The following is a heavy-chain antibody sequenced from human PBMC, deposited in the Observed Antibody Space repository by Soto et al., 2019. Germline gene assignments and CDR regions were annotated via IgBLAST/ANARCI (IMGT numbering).Heavy chain of an antibody. Sequence: SQTLSLTGAISGDGFSRSSAVWNWIRQSPSRGLEWLGRTYYTSKWNNYYAVSVKSRITINADTSKNQFSLQLNSVTPEDTALYYCARSVSGTGTEFDPWGQGTPVTVSS. V-gene: IGHV6-1*01. CDR3: ARSVSGTGTEFDP. CDR1: GDGFSRSSAV. D-gene: IGHD6-19*01. CDR2: TYYTSKWNN. J-gene: IGHJ5*02.